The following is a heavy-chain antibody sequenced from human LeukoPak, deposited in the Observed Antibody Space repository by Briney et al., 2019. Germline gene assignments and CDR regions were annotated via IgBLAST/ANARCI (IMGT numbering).Heavy chain of an antibody. J-gene: IGHJ5*02. CDR2: ISYDGSNK. CDR3: AKVPTSSSWTGTWFDP. Sequence: GGSLRLSCSAPGFTFSSYGMHWVRQAPGKGLEWVAVISYDGSNKYYADSVKGRFTISRDNSKNTLYLQMNSLRAEDTAVYYCAKVPTSSSWTGTWFDPWGQGTLVTVSS. V-gene: IGHV3-30*18. CDR1: GFTFSSYG. D-gene: IGHD6-13*01.